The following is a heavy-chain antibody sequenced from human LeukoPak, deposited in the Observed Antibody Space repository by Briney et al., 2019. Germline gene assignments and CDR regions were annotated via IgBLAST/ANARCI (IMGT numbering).Heavy chain of an antibody. Sequence: GGSLRLSCAASGFTFSSYAMSWVRQAPGKGLEWVSAISGSGGSTYYADSVKGRFTISRDNSKNTLYPQMNSLRAEDTAVYYCAKESMVRGVTHPFDYWGQGTLVTVSS. CDR1: GFTFSSYA. CDR2: ISGSGGST. D-gene: IGHD3-10*01. CDR3: AKESMVRGVTHPFDY. J-gene: IGHJ4*02. V-gene: IGHV3-23*01.